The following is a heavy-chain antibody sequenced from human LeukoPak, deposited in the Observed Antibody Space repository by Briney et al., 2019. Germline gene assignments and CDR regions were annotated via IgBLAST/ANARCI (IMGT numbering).Heavy chain of an antibody. CDR2: IYTSGST. CDR1: GGSISSGNYY. Sequence: SETLSLTCTVSGGSISSGNYYWTWIRQPAGKGLELIGRIYTSGSTSYNPSLKSRVTISVDTSRNQFSLKLSSVTAADTAVYYCASLTTADAFDIWGQGTMVTVSS. J-gene: IGHJ3*02. CDR3: ASLTTADAFDI. V-gene: IGHV4-61*02. D-gene: IGHD3-22*01.